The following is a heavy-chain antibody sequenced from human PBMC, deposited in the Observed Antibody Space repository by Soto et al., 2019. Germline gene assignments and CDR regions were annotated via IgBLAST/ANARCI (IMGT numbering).Heavy chain of an antibody. D-gene: IGHD3-10*01. Sequence: QVQLVESGGDVVQPGMSLRLSCTTSGVTFNAYAMHWVRRAPGKGLEWVAVIWFDGSNQYYADSVKGRFTISRDNSKKTLYLEMNSLRADDTASYYCVRSLGRFYGSGSYQRLDVWGKGTTVTVSS. CDR1: GVTFNAYA. J-gene: IGHJ6*04. CDR3: VRSLGRFYGSGSYQRLDV. V-gene: IGHV3-33*01. CDR2: IWFDGSNQ.